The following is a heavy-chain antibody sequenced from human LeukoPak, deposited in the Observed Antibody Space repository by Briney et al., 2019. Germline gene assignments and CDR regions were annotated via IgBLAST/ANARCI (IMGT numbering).Heavy chain of an antibody. Sequence: PGGSLRLSCAASGFTFSDYYMSWIRQAPGKGLEWVSYISSSSYTNYADSVKGRFTISRDNAKNSLYLQMNSLRAEDTAVYYCASHIVATTEEYFQHWGQGTLVTVSS. J-gene: IGHJ1*01. D-gene: IGHD5-12*01. CDR1: GFTFSDYY. V-gene: IGHV3-11*06. CDR2: ISSSSYT. CDR3: ASHIVATTEEYFQH.